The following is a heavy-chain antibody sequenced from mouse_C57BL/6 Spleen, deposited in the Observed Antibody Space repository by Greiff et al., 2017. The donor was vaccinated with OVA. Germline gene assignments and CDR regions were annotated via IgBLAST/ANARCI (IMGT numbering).Heavy chain of an antibody. D-gene: IGHD2-4*01. CDR3: ARDDYDGYYAMDY. V-gene: IGHV1-81*01. CDR1: GYTFTSYG. CDR2: IYPRSGNT. J-gene: IGHJ4*01. Sequence: VQLQQSGAELARPGASVKLSCKASGYTFTSYGISWVKQRTGQGLEWIGEIYPRSGNTYYNEKFKGKATLTADKSSSTAYMELRSLTSEDSAVDFCARDDYDGYYAMDYWGQGTSVPVSS.